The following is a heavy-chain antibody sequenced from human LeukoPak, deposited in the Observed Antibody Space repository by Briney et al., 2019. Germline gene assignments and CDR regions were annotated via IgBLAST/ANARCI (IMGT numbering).Heavy chain of an antibody. CDR3: ARSGYDTYYFDY. V-gene: IGHV3-9*03. J-gene: IGHJ4*02. CDR2: ISWNSGSI. Sequence: PGGSLRLSCAASGFTFDDYAMHWVRQAPGKGLEWVSGISWNSGSIGYADSVKGRFTISRDNAKNSLYLQMNSLRPEDMALYYCARSGYDTYYFDYWGQGTLVTVSS. D-gene: IGHD5-12*01. CDR1: GFTFDDYA.